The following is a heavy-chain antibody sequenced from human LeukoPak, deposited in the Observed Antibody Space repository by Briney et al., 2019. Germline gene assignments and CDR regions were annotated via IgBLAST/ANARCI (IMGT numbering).Heavy chain of an antibody. J-gene: IGHJ4*02. CDR1: GFTFSSYG. V-gene: IGHV3-30*09. CDR3: ARDRPPLTYDSGDYQSYYFDY. D-gene: IGHD3-22*01. Sequence: GRSLRLSCAASGFTFSSYGLHWVRQAPGKGLEWVAVISDDGSNKYYADSVKGRFAISRDNSKNTLYLQMNSLRAEDTAVYYCARDRPPLTYDSGDYQSYYFDYWGQGTLVTVSS. CDR2: ISDDGSNK.